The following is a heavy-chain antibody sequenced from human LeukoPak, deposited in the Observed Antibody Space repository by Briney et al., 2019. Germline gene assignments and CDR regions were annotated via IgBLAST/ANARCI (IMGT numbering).Heavy chain of an antibody. J-gene: IGHJ4*02. CDR1: GFTFSSYA. CDR2: ISYDGSNK. D-gene: IGHD3-22*01. V-gene: IGHV3-30*04. Sequence: GGSLRLSCAASGFTFSSYAMHWVRQAPGKGLEWVAVISYDGSNKYYADSVKGRFTISRDNSKSTLYLQMNSLRAEDTAVYYCAKDWDYHDSRGYYYFDSWRQGPLVTVSS. CDR3: AKDWDYHDSRGYYYFDS.